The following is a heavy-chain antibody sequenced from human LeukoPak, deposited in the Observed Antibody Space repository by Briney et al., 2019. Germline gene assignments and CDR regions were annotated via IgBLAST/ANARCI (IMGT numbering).Heavy chain of an antibody. V-gene: IGHV3-53*05. CDR2: IYSGGST. J-gene: IGHJ5*02. Sequence: PGGSLRLSCAASGFTVSSNYMSWVRQAPGKGLEWVSVIYSGGSTYYADSVKGRFTISRDNSKNTLYLQMNSLRAEDTAVYYCARAVTTKNFNWFDPWGQGTLVTVSS. CDR3: ARAVTTKNFNWFDP. CDR1: GFTVSSNY. D-gene: IGHD4-17*01.